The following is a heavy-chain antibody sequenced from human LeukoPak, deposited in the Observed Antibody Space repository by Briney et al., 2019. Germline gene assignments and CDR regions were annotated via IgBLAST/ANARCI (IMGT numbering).Heavy chain of an antibody. J-gene: IGHJ4*02. V-gene: IGHV3-30*04. D-gene: IGHD5-12*01. CDR1: GFTFSSYA. Sequence: GRTLRLSCAASGFTFSSYAMHWVRHAPGKGLEWVAVISYDGSNKYYADSVKGRFTISRDNAKNSLYLQMTSLRAEDTAVYYCARDRGSQRGEGSLVTVSS. CDR2: ISYDGSNK. CDR3: ARDRGSQ.